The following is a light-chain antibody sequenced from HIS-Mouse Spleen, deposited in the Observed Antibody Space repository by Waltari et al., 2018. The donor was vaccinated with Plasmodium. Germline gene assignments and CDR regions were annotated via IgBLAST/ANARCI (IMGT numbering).Light chain of an antibody. V-gene: IGLV3-10*01. J-gene: IGLJ3*02. Sequence: SYELTQPPSVSVSPGQTARITCSGDALPKKYASWYQQKSGQAPVLVIYEDRKRTSGIPERFSGSSSGTMATLTISGAQVEDEADYYCYSTDSSGNHRVFGGGTKLTVL. CDR3: YSTDSSGNHRV. CDR2: EDR. CDR1: ALPKKY.